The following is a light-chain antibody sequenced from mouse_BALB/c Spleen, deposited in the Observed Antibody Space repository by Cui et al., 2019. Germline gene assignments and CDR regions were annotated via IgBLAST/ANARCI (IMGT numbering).Light chain of an antibody. CDR2: YAS. CDR1: QSGSND. CDR3: QQDYSSPWT. Sequence: IVMTQTSKFLLVSAGSRVDITCKASQSGSNDVAWYQQKPGQSPKLLIYYASNRYTGVPDRFTGSGYGTDFTFTISTVQAEDLAVYFCQQDYSSPWTFGGGTKLEIK. J-gene: IGKJ1*01. V-gene: IGKV6-32*01.